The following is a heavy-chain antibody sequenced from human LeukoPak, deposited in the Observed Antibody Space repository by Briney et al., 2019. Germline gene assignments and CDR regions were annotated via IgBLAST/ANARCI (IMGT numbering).Heavy chain of an antibody. CDR1: GFSFSSYA. CDR2: ISDSGHSP. J-gene: IGHJ4*02. CDR3: AKDPGAFPYFFDY. V-gene: IGHV3-23*01. Sequence: GGSMRLSCAASGFSFSSYAMSWVRQAPGKGLECVSGISDSGHSPYYAASVRGRFTISRDNSKNTLYLQMSSLRAEDTAVYYCAKDPGAFPYFFDYWGQGTLVTVSS. D-gene: IGHD4/OR15-4a*01.